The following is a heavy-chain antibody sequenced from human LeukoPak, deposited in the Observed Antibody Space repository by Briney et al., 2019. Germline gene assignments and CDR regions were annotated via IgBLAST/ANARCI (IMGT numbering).Heavy chain of an antibody. CDR1: GFTFSSYS. Sequence: GGSLRLSCAASGFTFSSYSMNWVRQAPGKGLEWVSSISSSSSYISYADSVKGRFTISRDNAKNSLYLQMNRLRAEDKGVYYCARGRDGYNGAFDIWGQGTMVTVSS. CDR2: ISSSSSYI. V-gene: IGHV3-21*01. D-gene: IGHD5-24*01. J-gene: IGHJ3*02. CDR3: ARGRDGYNGAFDI.